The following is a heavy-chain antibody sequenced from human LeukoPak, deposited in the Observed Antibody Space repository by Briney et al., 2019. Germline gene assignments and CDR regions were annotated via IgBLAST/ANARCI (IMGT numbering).Heavy chain of an antibody. CDR2: ISWNSGSI. CDR3: AKDNDSSGYYSGNAAFDI. CDR1: GFTFDDYA. J-gene: IGHJ3*02. V-gene: IGHV3-9*01. Sequence: GGSLGLSCAASGFTFDDYAMHWVRQAPGKGLEWVSGISWNSGSIGYADSVKGRFTISRDNAKNSLYLQMNSLRAEDTALYYCAKDNDSSGYYSGNAAFDIWGQGTMVTVSS. D-gene: IGHD3-22*01.